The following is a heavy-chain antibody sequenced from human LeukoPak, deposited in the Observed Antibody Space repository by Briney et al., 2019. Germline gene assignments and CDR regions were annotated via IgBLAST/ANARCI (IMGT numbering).Heavy chain of an antibody. Sequence: PSETLSLTCTVSGGSISSGSYYWNWIRQPAGKGLEWIGRIYTSGSTNYNPSLKSRVTISVDTSKNQFSLKLSSVTAADTAVYYCARRGDTWGQGTMVTVSS. J-gene: IGHJ3*02. CDR3: ARRGDT. CDR1: GGSISSGSYY. V-gene: IGHV4-61*02. CDR2: IYTSGST.